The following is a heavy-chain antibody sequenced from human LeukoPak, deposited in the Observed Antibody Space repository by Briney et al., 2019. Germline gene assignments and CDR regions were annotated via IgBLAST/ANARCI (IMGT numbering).Heavy chain of an antibody. V-gene: IGHV3-23*01. CDR3: AKDGRGYAIFHY. D-gene: IGHD2-8*01. CDR2: ISGGGGST. J-gene: IGHJ4*02. Sequence: GGSLRLSCAASGFTFNNYAMSWVRQAPGKGLEWVSTISGGGGSTYYADSVRGRFTISRDNPKNTLYLQVNSLRAEDTAVYYCAKDGRGYAIFHYWGQGTLVTVSS. CDR1: GFTFNNYA.